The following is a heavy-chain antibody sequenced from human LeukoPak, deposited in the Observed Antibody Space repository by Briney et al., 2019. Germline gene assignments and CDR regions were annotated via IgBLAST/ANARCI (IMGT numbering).Heavy chain of an antibody. V-gene: IGHV3-53*01. CDR2: IYSGGST. CDR1: GFTVSSNY. CDR3: ARDIIYDGAFDI. Sequence: GGSLRLSCAVSGFTVSSNYMSWVRQAPGKGLEWVSVIYSGGSTYYADSVKGRFTISRDNSKNTLYLQMNSLRAEDTAVYYCARDIIYDGAFDIWGQGTMVTVSS. D-gene: IGHD3-22*01. J-gene: IGHJ3*02.